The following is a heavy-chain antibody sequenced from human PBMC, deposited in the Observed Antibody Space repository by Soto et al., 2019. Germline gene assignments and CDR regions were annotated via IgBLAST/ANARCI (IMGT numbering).Heavy chain of an antibody. J-gene: IGHJ6*02. CDR1: GGTFSSYA. CDR3: ARILGHSTTWYLNALDV. CDR2: IIPILGAA. V-gene: IGHV1-69*01. Sequence: QVLLVQSGAEVKKPGSSVKVSCKASGGTFSSYAIVWGRQAPGQGLEWMGGIIPILGAANYAQKFQGRVTVTADEPRRTAYMDLSSLRSDDTAVYYCARILGHSTTWYLNALDVWGQGTTVTVSS. D-gene: IGHD6-13*01.